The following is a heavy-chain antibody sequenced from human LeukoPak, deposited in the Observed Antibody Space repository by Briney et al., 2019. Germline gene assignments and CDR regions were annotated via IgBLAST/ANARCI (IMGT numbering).Heavy chain of an antibody. Sequence: PSETLSLTCTVSGGSISGYYWSWIRQPPGKGLDWIGYIYYSGSTSYNPSLKSRVTISVDTFKNQFSLKLRSVTAADTAVYYCARTDYYDNSGYPPIFDYWGQGTLVTVSS. V-gene: IGHV4-59*08. CDR2: IYYSGST. D-gene: IGHD3-22*01. CDR1: GGSISGYY. CDR3: ARTDYYDNSGYPPIFDY. J-gene: IGHJ4*02.